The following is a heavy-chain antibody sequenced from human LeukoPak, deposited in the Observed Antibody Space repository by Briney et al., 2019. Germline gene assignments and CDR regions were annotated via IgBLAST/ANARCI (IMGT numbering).Heavy chain of an antibody. D-gene: IGHD3-10*01. V-gene: IGHV5-51*01. Sequence: GESLKISCKGSGYSFTSYWIGWVRQMPGKGLEWMGIIYPGDSDTRHSPSFQGQVTISADKSISTAYLQWSSLKASDTAMYYCARKYYYGSGSYTQGYYFDYWGQGTLVTVSS. CDR3: ARKYYYGSGSYTQGYYFDY. CDR2: IYPGDSDT. J-gene: IGHJ4*02. CDR1: GYSFTSYW.